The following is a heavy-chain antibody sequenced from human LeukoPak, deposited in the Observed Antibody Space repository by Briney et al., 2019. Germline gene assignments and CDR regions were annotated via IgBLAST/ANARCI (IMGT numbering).Heavy chain of an antibody. J-gene: IGHJ4*02. CDR3: ARDLRSSGYSPFDY. CDR2: ISGSGGST. V-gene: IGHV3-23*01. CDR1: GFTFSSYA. D-gene: IGHD3-22*01. Sequence: GGSLRLSCAASGFTFSSYAMSWVRQAPGKGLEWVSAISGSGGSTYYADSVKGRFTISRDNAKNSLYLQMNSLRAEDTAVYYCARDLRSSGYSPFDYWGQGTLVTVSS.